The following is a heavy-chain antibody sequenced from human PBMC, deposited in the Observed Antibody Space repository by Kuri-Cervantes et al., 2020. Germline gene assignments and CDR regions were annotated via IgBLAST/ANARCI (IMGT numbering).Heavy chain of an antibody. Sequence: SLKISCAASGFTFDDYAMHWVRQAPGKGLEWASGISWNSGSIGYADSVKGRFTISRDNAKNSLYLQMNSLRAEDTALYYCAKDVDHRMGPYYFDYWGQGTLVTVSS. CDR2: ISWNSGSI. V-gene: IGHV3-9*01. CDR3: AKDVDHRMGPYYFDY. D-gene: IGHD1-26*01. J-gene: IGHJ4*02. CDR1: GFTFDDYA.